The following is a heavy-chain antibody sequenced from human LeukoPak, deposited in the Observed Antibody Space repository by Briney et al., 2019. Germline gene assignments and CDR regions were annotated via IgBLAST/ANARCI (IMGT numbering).Heavy chain of an antibody. V-gene: IGHV3-74*01. CDR3: PQTMVTDYFDY. CDR1: GFIFSSYW. Sequence: PGGSLRLSCAASGFIFSSYWMHWVRQAPGKGLVWVSRINSDGSSTSYADSVKGRFTISRDNAKNTLYLQMNSLGAEDTAVYYCPQTMVTDYFDYWGQGTLVTVSS. CDR2: INSDGSST. J-gene: IGHJ4*02. D-gene: IGHD4/OR15-4a*01.